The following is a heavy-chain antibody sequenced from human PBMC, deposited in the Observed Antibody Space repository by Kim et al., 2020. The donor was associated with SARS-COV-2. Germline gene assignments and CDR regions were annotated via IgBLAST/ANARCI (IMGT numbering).Heavy chain of an antibody. CDR3: ARGRHSSSWYADY. V-gene: IGHV3-30*04. CDR2: ISYDGSNK. CDR1: GFTFSSYA. Sequence: GGSLRLSCAASGFTFSSYAMHWVRQAPGKGLEWVAVISYDGSNKYYADSVKGRFTISRDNSKNTLYLQMNSLRAEDTAVYYCARGRHSSSWYADYWGQGTLVTVSS. D-gene: IGHD6-13*01. J-gene: IGHJ4*02.